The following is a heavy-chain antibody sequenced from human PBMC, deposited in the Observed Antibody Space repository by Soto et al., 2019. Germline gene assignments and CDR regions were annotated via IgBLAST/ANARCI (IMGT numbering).Heavy chain of an antibody. D-gene: IGHD6-13*01. CDR3: ARKGSSWTGYFDY. J-gene: IGHJ4*02. Sequence: QVQLVQSGAEVKKPGSSVKVSCKASGGTFSSYAISWERQAPGQGLEWMGGIIPIFGIANYVQKFQGRVTITSDESTSTAYMELSSLRSEDTAGYYCARKGSSWTGYFDYWGQGTLVTVSS. CDR2: IIPIFGIA. CDR1: GGTFSSYA. V-gene: IGHV1-69*01.